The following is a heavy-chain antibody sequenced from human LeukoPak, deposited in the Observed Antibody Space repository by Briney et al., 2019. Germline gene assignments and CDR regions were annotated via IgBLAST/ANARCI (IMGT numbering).Heavy chain of an antibody. J-gene: IGHJ4*02. V-gene: IGHV1-18*04. CDR2: ISTYNGNT. D-gene: IGHD3-16*02. Sequence: GASVKGSCKASGYSFPSYGISWVRQAPGQGLEWMGWISTYNGNTNYAQKFQGRVTMTTDTSTTTAYMELRSLRSDDTAVYYCAKNSYDYIWGNYRTPDYWGQGTLVTVSS. CDR3: AKNSYDYIWGNYRTPDY. CDR1: GYSFPSYG.